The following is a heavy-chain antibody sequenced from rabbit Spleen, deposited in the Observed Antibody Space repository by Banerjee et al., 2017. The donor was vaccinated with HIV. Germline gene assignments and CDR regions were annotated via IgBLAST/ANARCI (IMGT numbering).Heavy chain of an antibody. CDR1: GFDFSSNG. CDR3: ARDTGSSFSSYGMDL. V-gene: IGHV1S45*01. D-gene: IGHD8-1*01. CDR2: TYGSDGRT. J-gene: IGHJ6*01. Sequence: QEQLEESGGGLVQPEGSLTLTCTASGFDFSSNGVYWVRQGPGKGLEWIACTYGSDGRTHYATWAKGRFTISKTSSTTVTLQMTSLTAADTATYFCARDTGSSFSSYGMDLWGQGTLVTVS.